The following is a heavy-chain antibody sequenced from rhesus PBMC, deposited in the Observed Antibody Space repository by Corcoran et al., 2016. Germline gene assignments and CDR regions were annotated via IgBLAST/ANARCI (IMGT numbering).Heavy chain of an antibody. D-gene: IGHD3-28*01. CDR3: ARGGHRRYYYDSGYYTEGFDY. Sequence: QLQLQESGPGLVKPSETLSVTCAVSGGSISSSYWSWIRQAPGKGLEWIGYIYCKCSSTNQNTSPTGRVNXSXHTSKXQXXLKLSSVTAADTAVYYCARGGHRRYYYDSGYYTEGFDYWGQGVLVTVSS. J-gene: IGHJ4*01. V-gene: IGHV4-169*01. CDR1: GGSISSSY. CDR2: IYCKCSST.